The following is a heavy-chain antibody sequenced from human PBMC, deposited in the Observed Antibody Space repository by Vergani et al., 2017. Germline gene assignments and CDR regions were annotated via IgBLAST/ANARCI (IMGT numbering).Heavy chain of an antibody. V-gene: IGHV3-30-3*01. Sequence: VQLLESGGNLIQPGGSLRLSCGASGFTFSSYAMHWVRQAPGKGLEWVAVISYDGSNKYYADSVKGRFTISRDNSKNTLYLQMNSLRAEDTAVYYCARGDRDAGAFDIWGQGTMVTVSS. J-gene: IGHJ3*02. CDR3: ARGDRDAGAFDI. CDR2: ISYDGSNK. D-gene: IGHD2-21*02. CDR1: GFTFSSYA.